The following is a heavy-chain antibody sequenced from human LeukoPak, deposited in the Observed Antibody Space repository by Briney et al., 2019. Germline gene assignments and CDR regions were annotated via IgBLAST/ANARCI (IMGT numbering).Heavy chain of an antibody. D-gene: IGHD3-9*01. Sequence: ASVTVSCKVSGYTLTELSMHWVRQAPGKGLEWMGGFDPEDGETIYAQKFQGRVTMTEDTSTDTAYMELSSLRSEDTAVYFCATDPGLDSMTPHIPWGQGTLVTVSS. CDR1: GYTLTELS. CDR2: FDPEDGET. V-gene: IGHV1-24*01. CDR3: ATDPGLDSMTPHIP. J-gene: IGHJ5*02.